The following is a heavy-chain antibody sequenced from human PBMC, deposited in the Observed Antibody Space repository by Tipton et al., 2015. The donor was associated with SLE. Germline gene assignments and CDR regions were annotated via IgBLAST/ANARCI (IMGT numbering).Heavy chain of an antibody. CDR3: ARERGDYGDYFDY. Sequence: TLSLTCTVSGGSISSGSYYWSWIRQPPGKGLEWIGYIYTSRSTNYNPSLKSRVTIPVDTSKNQFSLKLSSVTAADTAVYYCARERGDYGDYFDYWGQGTLVTVSS. J-gene: IGHJ4*02. V-gene: IGHV4-61*09. CDR2: IYTSRST. CDR1: GGSISSGSYY. D-gene: IGHD4-17*01.